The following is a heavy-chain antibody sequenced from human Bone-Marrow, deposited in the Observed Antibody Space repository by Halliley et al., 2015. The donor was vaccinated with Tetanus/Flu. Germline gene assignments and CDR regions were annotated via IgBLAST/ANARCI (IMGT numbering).Heavy chain of an antibody. CDR2: IPSSGTT. J-gene: IGHJ5*01. V-gene: IGHV4-61*07. D-gene: IGHD1-26*01. CDR3: ARQRGTLLDS. Sequence: LGWIGYIPSSGTTNSNPSFESRLTISLDTSKNQFPLKLTSVTAAVTAVYFCARQRGTLLDSWGLGTLVTVSS.